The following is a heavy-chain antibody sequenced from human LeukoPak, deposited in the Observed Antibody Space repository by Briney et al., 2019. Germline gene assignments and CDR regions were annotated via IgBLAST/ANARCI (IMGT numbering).Heavy chain of an antibody. V-gene: IGHV4-31*03. CDR2: IYYSGNT. J-gene: IGHJ4*02. CDR3: ARTDDYGGSYFDY. D-gene: IGHD4-23*01. Sequence: SETLSLTCTVSGGSISSDNYYWNWIRQHPGKGLEWIGYIYYSGNTHYNPFLKSRVSISVDTSQNQFSLKLSSVTAADTAVYFCARTDDYGGSYFDYWGRGMLVTVSS. CDR1: GGSISSDNYY.